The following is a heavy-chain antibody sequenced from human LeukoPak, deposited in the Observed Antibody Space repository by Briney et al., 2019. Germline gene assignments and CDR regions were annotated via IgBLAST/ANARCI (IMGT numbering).Heavy chain of an antibody. CDR3: LISPGP. CDR1: GFIFRNYW. Sequence: GGSLRLSCAAAGFIFRNYWMGWVREAPGKGLEWVSDISEGGIDTYYADSVRGRFTISRGNTKNTLYLQMNIFRAADTDVFYCLISPGPCGEGTLVSLSS. V-gene: IGHV3-7*01. J-gene: IGHJ5*02. CDR2: ISEGGIDT.